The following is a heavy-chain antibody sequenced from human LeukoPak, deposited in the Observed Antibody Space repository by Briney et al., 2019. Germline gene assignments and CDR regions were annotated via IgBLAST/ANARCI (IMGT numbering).Heavy chain of an antibody. CDR2: ITTNGATT. D-gene: IGHD3-9*01. V-gene: IGHV3-23*01. CDR1: GFTFSSYT. J-gene: IGHJ6*02. Sequence: PGGSLRLSCAASGFTFSSYTMTWVRQAPGKGLEWVSAITTNGATTYYADSVKGRFTISRDNSKSTLFLQMNSLRGDDTAVYHCAKVPLPTIRNGMDVWGQGTTVTVSS. CDR3: AKVPLPTIRNGMDV.